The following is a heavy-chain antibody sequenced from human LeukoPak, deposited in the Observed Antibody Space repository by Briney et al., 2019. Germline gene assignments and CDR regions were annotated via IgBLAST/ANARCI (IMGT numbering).Heavy chain of an antibody. CDR3: AREGSGWYFRQFDY. V-gene: IGHV3-74*01. CDR1: GFTLSSYW. CDR2: INSDGSST. Sequence: GGSLRLSCAASGFTLSSYWMHCLRQAPGKGLVWVSRINSDGSSTSYADSVKGRFTISTDNAKNTLYLQMNSLRAEDTAVYYCAREGSGWYFRQFDYWGQGTLVTVSS. D-gene: IGHD6-19*01. J-gene: IGHJ4*02.